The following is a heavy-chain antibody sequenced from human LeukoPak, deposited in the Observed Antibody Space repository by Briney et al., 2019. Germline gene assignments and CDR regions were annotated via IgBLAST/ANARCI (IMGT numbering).Heavy chain of an antibody. CDR1: GDSVSSNSAA. CDR3: GRSQSVPARNTHYYCVDV. Sequence: SQTLSLTCAISGDSVSSNSAAWNWIRQSPSRGLEWLGRTYYRARWYNDYAVSVKSRITINPDTSKNQFSLQLNSVTPEDTAVYYCGRSQSVPARNTHYYCVDVWDKGTTVTVSS. J-gene: IGHJ6*03. D-gene: IGHD6-6*01. V-gene: IGHV6-1*01. CDR2: TYYRARWYN.